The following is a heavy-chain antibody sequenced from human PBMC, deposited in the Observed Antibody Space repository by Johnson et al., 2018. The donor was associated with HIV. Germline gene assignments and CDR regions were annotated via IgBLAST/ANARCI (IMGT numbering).Heavy chain of an antibody. CDR3: ARAYSYGALDI. CDR2: ISYDGSNK. CDR1: GFTFSSYA. Sequence: QVQLVESGGGVVQPGGSLRLSCAASGFTFSSYAMHWVRQAPAKGLEWVAVISYDGSNKYYADPVKGRFTISRDNSKNTLYLQMKRLRAEDTALYYCARAYSYGALDIWGQGTMVTVSS. V-gene: IGHV3-30-3*01. J-gene: IGHJ3*02. D-gene: IGHD1-26*01.